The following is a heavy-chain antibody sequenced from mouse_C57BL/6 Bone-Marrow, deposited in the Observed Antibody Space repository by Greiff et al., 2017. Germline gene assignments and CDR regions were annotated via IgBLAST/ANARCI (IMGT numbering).Heavy chain of an antibody. CDR1: GYTFTSYW. V-gene: IGHV1-55*01. D-gene: IGHD2-5*01. CDR2: IYPGSGST. CDR3: ARPYYSNDWYFDV. J-gene: IGHJ1*03. Sequence: QVQLQQPGAELVKPGASVKMSCKASGYTFTSYWITWVKQRPGQGLEWIGDIYPGSGSTNYNEKFKSKATLTVDTSSSTAYMQLSSLTSEDSAVYYCARPYYSNDWYFDVWGTGNTVTVSA.